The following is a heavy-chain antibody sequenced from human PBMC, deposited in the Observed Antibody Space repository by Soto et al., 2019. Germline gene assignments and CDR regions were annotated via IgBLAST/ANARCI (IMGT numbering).Heavy chain of an antibody. CDR2: INSDGSDT. CDR3: ARVEVFWGGYYYSMDV. V-gene: IGHV3-74*01. CDR1: GFTFSRYW. Sequence: EVQLVESGGGLVQPGGSLTLSCAASGFTFSRYWLYWVRQAPVKGLVWVSRINSDGSDTSNAGSVNGRFTISRDNAKNTLYLQMNSLRADDTAVYYCARVEVFWGGYYYSMDVWGKGTTVTVSS. J-gene: IGHJ6*03. D-gene: IGHD3-3*01.